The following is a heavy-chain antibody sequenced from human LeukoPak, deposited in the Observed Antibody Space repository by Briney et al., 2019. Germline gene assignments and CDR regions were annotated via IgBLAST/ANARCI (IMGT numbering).Heavy chain of an antibody. J-gene: IGHJ4*02. CDR1: GGTFSSYA. V-gene: IGHV1-69*13. CDR2: MIPIFGTA. CDR3: ARGLSAGGYSSYYFDY. D-gene: IGHD5-18*01. Sequence: GASVKVSCKASGGTFSSYAISWVRQAPGQGLEWMGGMIPIFGTANYAQKFQGRVTITADESTSTAYMELSSLRSEDTAVYYCARGLSAGGYSSYYFDYWGQGTLVTVSS.